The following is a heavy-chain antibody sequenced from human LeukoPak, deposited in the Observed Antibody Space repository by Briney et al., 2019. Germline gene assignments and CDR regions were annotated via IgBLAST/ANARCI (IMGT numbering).Heavy chain of an antibody. CDR3: TRARDEYYFDY. V-gene: IGHV3-33*01. J-gene: IGHJ4*02. Sequence: TGGSLRLSCAASGFTFRSFGVHWVRQAPGKGLEWVAVIWYDGSNKYYADSVKGRFTISKDNSKNTLYLQMNSLRVEDTAVYYCTRARDEYYFDYWGQGALVTVSS. D-gene: IGHD6-6*01. CDR1: GFTFRSFG. CDR2: IWYDGSNK.